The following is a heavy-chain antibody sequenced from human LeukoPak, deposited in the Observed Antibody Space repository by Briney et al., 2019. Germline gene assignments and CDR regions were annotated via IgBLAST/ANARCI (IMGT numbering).Heavy chain of an antibody. V-gene: IGHV1-3*01. D-gene: IGHD5-18*01. J-gene: IGHJ4*02. CDR3: ARDPSGYSYPTRGFDY. CDR1: GYTFTSYA. Sequence: ASVKVSCKASGYTFTSYAMHWVRQAPGQRLEWMGWINVGNGNTKYSQKFQGRVTITRDTSASTAYMELSSLRSEDTAVYYCARDPSGYSYPTRGFDYWGQGTLVTVSS. CDR2: INVGNGNT.